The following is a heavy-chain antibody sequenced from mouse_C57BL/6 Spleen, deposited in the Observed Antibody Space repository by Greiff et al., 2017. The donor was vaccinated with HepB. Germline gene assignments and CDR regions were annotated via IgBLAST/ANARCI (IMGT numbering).Heavy chain of an antibody. Sequence: EVHLVESGGGLVKPGGSLKLSCAASGFTFSDYGMHWVRQAPEKGLEWVAYISSGSSTIYYADTVKGRFTISRDNAKNTLFLQMTSLRSEDTAMYYCASHYYGSSWYFDVWGTGTTVTVSS. CDR3: ASHYYGSSWYFDV. D-gene: IGHD1-1*01. CDR2: ISSGSSTI. V-gene: IGHV5-17*01. CDR1: GFTFSDYG. J-gene: IGHJ1*03.